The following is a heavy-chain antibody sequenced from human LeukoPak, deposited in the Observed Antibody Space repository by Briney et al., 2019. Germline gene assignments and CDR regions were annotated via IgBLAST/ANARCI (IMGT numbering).Heavy chain of an antibody. V-gene: IGHV3-7*01. CDR1: GFTFSNYW. J-gene: IGHJ5*02. CDR3: ARQVQYRSGYFPPDP. CDR2: MKGDGSEK. Sequence: GGSLRLSCAASGFTFSNYWMSWVRQAPGKGLEWVANMKGDGSEKHYVDSMKGRFTISRDNAKNSLYLQMNSLTAEDTAVYYCARQVQYRSGYFPPDPWGQGTLVTVSS. D-gene: IGHD6-19*01.